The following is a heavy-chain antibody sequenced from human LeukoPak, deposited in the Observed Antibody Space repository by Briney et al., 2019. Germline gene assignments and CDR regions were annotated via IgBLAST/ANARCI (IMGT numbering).Heavy chain of an antibody. D-gene: IGHD2-15*01. CDR2: ISWNSGSI. CDR1: GFTFDDYA. J-gene: IGHJ4*02. V-gene: IGHV3-9*01. CDR3: ARSVVAATGTYFDY. Sequence: GGSLRLSCAASGFTFDDYAMHWVRQAPGKGLEWVSGISWNSGSIGYADSEKGRFTISRDNAKNSLYLQMNSLRAEDTAVYYCARSVVAATGTYFDYWGQGTLVTVSS.